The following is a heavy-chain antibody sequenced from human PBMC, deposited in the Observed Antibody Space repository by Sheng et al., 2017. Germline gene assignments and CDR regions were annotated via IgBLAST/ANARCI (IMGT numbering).Heavy chain of an antibody. CDR2: INPNSGGT. V-gene: IGHV1-2*06. D-gene: IGHD3-10*01. J-gene: IGHJ4*02. CDR1: GYTFTGYY. CDR3: ATPLWFGELVYQ. Sequence: QVQLVQSGAEVQNPGASVKVSCKASGYTFTGYYMHWVRQVPGQGLEWLGRINPNSGGTNYAQNFQGRVIMTRDTSLSTAYMELSRLRSDDTAIYYCATPLWFGELVYQWGQGTLVTVSS.